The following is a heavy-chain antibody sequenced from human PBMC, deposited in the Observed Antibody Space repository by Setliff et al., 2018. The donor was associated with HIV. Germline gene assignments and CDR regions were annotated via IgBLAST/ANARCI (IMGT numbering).Heavy chain of an antibody. V-gene: IGHV1-2*02. D-gene: IGHD3-9*01. J-gene: IGHJ1*01. CDR2: INPNSGGT. CDR1: GYTFTGYY. Sequence: ASVKVSCKASGYTFTGYYMHWVRQAPGQGLEWMGWINPNSGGTNYAQKFQGRVTMTRDTSISTAYMELRSLRSDDTAVYYCARDRATYYDILTGYYKRPGSEYFQHWGQGTLVTVSS. CDR3: ARDRATYYDILTGYYKRPGSEYFQH.